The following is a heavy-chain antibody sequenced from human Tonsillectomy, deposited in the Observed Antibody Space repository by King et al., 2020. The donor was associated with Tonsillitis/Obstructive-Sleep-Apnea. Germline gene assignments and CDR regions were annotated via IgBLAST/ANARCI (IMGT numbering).Heavy chain of an antibody. CDR3: AKVFVEWALVEPFFDY. CDR1: GFTFDDYT. Sequence: VQLVESGGVVVQPGGSLRLSCAASGFTFDDYTMHWVRQSPRKGLEWVSLIIWDGDSTYYADSLKGRFTVSRDNSKTSRYLQMTSLRTQDTALYYCAKVFVEWALVEPFFDYWGQGTLVTVSS. J-gene: IGHJ4*02. D-gene: IGHD1-26*01. V-gene: IGHV3-43*01. CDR2: IIWDGDST.